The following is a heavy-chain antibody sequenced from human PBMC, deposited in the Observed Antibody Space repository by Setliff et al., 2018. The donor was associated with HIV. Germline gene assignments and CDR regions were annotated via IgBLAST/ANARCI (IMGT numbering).Heavy chain of an antibody. CDR2: ISAYNGNT. Sequence: ASVKVSCKASGYTFTSYGISWVRQAPGQGLEWMGWISAYNGNTNYAQKLQGRVTMTTDTSTSTAYMELRSLRSDDTAVYYCARGLKRITMIVVVRSAFDIWGQGTMVTVSS. V-gene: IGHV1-18*01. J-gene: IGHJ3*02. D-gene: IGHD3-22*01. CDR1: GYTFTSYG. CDR3: ARGLKRITMIVVVRSAFDI.